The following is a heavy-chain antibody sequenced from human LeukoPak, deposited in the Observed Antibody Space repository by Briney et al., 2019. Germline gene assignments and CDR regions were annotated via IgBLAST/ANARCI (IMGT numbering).Heavy chain of an antibody. CDR2: IYPGDSDT. J-gene: IGHJ4*02. CDR1: GYRLTNYW. V-gene: IGHV5-51*01. CDR3: ANNIATGTLNFFDY. D-gene: IGHD1-1*01. Sequence: GESLKISCKASGYRLTNYWIGWVRQLPGQGLEWMGIIYPGDSDTRYSPSFQGQVTISADTSITTAYLQWSSLKASDTAMYYCANNIATGTLNFFDYWGQGTLVTVSS.